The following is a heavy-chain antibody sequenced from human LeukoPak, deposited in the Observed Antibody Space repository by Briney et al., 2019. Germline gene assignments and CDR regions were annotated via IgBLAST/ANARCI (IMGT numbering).Heavy chain of an antibody. V-gene: IGHV1-8*03. D-gene: IGHD3-9*01. Sequence: ASVKVSCKASGYTFTSYDINWVRQATGQGLEWMGWMNPNSGNTGYAQKFQGRVTITRNTSISTAYMELSSLRSEDTAVYYCARGVGALRYFDWLLGKNYYYYMDVWGKGTTVTVSS. CDR3: ARGVGALRYFDWLLGKNYYYYMDV. CDR2: MNPNSGNT. J-gene: IGHJ6*03. CDR1: GYTFTSYD.